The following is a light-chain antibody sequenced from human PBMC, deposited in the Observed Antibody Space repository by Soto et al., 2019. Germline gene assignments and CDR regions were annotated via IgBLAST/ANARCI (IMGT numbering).Light chain of an antibody. J-gene: IGKJ4*01. V-gene: IGKV3-20*01. CDR1: QSVRSNY. Sequence: EIVLTQSPDTLSLSPGERATLSCRASQSVRSNYLAWYQQKPGQAPRFLIYDASSRATGIPDRFSGSGSGTDFPLTISRLEPEDFAVYYCQQYGSSPLTFGGGTKVDIK. CDR2: DAS. CDR3: QQYGSSPLT.